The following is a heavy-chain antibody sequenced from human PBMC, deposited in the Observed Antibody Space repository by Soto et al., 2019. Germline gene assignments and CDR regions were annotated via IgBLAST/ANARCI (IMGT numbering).Heavy chain of an antibody. CDR1: GGSSSSSY. CDR3: ANSDGRY. J-gene: IGHJ4*02. V-gene: IGHV4-59*13. CDR2: IYYSGST. Sequence: SETLGLSGVVSGGSSSSSYWRWIRQPPGKGLEWIGYIYYSGSTNYNPSLKSRVSISVDRSKNQFSLKLSSVNAPDTAVYYCANSDGRYWGQGTLVTV.